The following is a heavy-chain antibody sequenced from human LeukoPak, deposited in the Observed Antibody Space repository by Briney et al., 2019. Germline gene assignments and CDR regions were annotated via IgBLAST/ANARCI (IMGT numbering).Heavy chain of an antibody. Sequence: GRSLRLSCAASGFTFDDYAMHWVRQAPGKGLEWVSGISWNSGSKGYADSVKGRFTISRDTAKNSLYLQMNSLRAEDTALYYCAKDIGPPPTYDILTGYSGGSFDYWGQGVLVTVSS. D-gene: IGHD3-9*01. J-gene: IGHJ4*02. CDR2: ISWNSGSK. V-gene: IGHV3-9*01. CDR1: GFTFDDYA. CDR3: AKDIGPPPTYDILTGYSGGSFDY.